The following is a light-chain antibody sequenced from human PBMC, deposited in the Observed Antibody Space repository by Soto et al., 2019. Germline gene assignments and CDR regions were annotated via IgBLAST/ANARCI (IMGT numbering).Light chain of an antibody. CDR3: QQYNNWPPWT. J-gene: IGKJ1*01. CDR1: QSVSSN. V-gene: IGKV3-15*01. CDR2: GAS. Sequence: EIVMTQSPATLSVSPGERATLSCRASQSVSSNLAWYQQKPGQAPRLLLYGASTRATGIPARFSGSGSGTECTLTISSLQSEDFAVYYCQQYNNWPPWTFGQGTKVEI.